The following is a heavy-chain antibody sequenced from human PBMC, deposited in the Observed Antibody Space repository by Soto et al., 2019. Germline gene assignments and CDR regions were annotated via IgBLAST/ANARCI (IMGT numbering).Heavy chain of an antibody. CDR3: ARYDSRWFDP. D-gene: IGHD3-9*01. CDR1: GFNFKNYG. V-gene: IGHV3-33*01. CDR2: IWYDGSKK. Sequence: QVHLVESGGGVVQPGRSLRLSCAASGFNFKNYGMHWVRQAPGKGLEWVAVIWYDGSKKNYVDSVKGRFTISRDNSKNTLDLQMNSLRAEDTAVYYCARYDSRWFDPWGQGTLVTVSS. J-gene: IGHJ5*02.